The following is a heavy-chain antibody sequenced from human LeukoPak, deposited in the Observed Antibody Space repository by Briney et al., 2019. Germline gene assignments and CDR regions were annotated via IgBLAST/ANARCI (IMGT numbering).Heavy chain of an antibody. CDR2: INDTGST. D-gene: IGHD4-17*01. V-gene: IGHV4-34*01. CDR1: GCSFSGYY. CDR3: ARRHLKPYGDYVLIQYYYYGMDV. Sequence: SETLSLTCSVYGCSFSGYYWSWIRQPPGKGWVGSVEINDTGSTNYNPSLKSRVTISVATSKNQFSLKLSSFTAAAPAVYYGARRHLKPYGDYVLIQYYYYGMDVWGQGTTVTVSS. J-gene: IGHJ6*02.